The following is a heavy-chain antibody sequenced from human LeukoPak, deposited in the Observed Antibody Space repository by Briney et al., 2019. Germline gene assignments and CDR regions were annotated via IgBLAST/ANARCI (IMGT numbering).Heavy chain of an antibody. J-gene: IGHJ4*02. CDR1: GFTVSSNY. Sequence: GSLRLSCAASGFTVSSNYMSWVRQPPGKGLEWIGEINHSGSTNYNPSLKSRVTISVDTSKNQFSLKLSSVTAADTAVYYCARCSDSSGYYVDYWGQGTLVTVSS. CDR3: ARCSDSSGYYVDY. CDR2: INHSGST. V-gene: IGHV4-34*01. D-gene: IGHD3-22*01.